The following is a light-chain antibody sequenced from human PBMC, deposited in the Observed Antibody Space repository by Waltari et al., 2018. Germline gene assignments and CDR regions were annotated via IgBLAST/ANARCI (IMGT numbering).Light chain of an antibody. CDR1: QSVSSN. CDR3: QQYNNWPLT. CDR2: GAS. Sequence: EIVMTQSPATLSVSPGERATLSCRASQSVSSNLAWYQPKPGQAPRLLIYGASTRATGIPARFSGSGSGTEFTLTISSMQSEDLAVYYCQQYNNWPLTFGGGTKVEIK. J-gene: IGKJ4*01. V-gene: IGKV3-15*01.